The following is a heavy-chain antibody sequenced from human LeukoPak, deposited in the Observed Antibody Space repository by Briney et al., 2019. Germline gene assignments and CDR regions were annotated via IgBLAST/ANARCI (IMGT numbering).Heavy chain of an antibody. D-gene: IGHD5-18*01. Sequence: GGSLRLSCAASGFTSSSYGMHWVRQAPGKGLEWVAVIWYDGSNKYYADSMKGRFTISRDNSKNTLYLQMNSLRAEDTAVYYCARARLRGYSYGPASYWGQGTLVTVSS. V-gene: IGHV3-33*01. J-gene: IGHJ4*02. CDR1: GFTSSSYG. CDR2: IWYDGSNK. CDR3: ARARLRGYSYGPASY.